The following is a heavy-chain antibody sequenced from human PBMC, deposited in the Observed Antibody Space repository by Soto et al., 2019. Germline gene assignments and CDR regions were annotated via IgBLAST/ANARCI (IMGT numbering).Heavy chain of an antibody. CDR2: IIPIFGTA. J-gene: IGHJ4*02. V-gene: IGHV1-69*12. Sequence: QVQLVQSGAEVKKPGSSVKVSCKASGGTFSSYAISWVRQAPGQGLEWMGGIIPIFGTANYAQKFQGRVTITADESTSTAYMELSSLRSEDTAVYHCAREAVTTVTIDVLSELSLDYWGQGTLVTVSS. CDR1: GGTFSSYA. D-gene: IGHD4-17*01. CDR3: AREAVTTVTIDVLSELSLDY.